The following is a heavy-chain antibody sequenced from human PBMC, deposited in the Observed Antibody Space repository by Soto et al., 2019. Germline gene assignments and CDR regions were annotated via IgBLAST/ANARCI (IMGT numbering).Heavy chain of an antibody. CDR1: GGSFSGYY. CDR2: INHSGST. Sequence: PSETLSLTCAVYGGSFSGYYWSWIRQPPGKGLEWIGEINHSGSTNYNPSLKSRVTISVDTSKNQFSLKLSSVTAADTAVYYCASIFGGVNSRYYYYGMDVWGKGTTVTVYS. CDR3: ASIFGGVNSRYYYYGMDV. J-gene: IGHJ6*04. D-gene: IGHD3-3*01. V-gene: IGHV4-34*01.